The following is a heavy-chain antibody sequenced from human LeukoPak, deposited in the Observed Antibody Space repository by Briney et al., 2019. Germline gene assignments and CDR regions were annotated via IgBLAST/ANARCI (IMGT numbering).Heavy chain of an antibody. D-gene: IGHD1-26*01. CDR2: ISGSGGST. CDR3: VNVPFTTRLLLGFDY. J-gene: IGHJ4*02. V-gene: IGHV3-23*01. CDR1: GFTFSSYA. Sequence: GGSLRLSCAASGFTFSSYAMSWVRQAPGKGLEWVSAISGSGGSTYYADSVKGRFTISRDNSKNTLYLQMNSLRAEDTAVYYCVNVPFTTRLLLGFDYWGQGTLVTVSS.